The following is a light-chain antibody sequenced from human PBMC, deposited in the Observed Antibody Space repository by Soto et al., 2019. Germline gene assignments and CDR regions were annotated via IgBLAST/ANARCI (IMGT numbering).Light chain of an antibody. J-gene: IGKJ5*01. V-gene: IGKV3-20*01. Sequence: EIVLTQSPGSLSLSPGEGSTLSCRASETIKKNYLAWYQQQPGQAPRLLIYAASRRATGIPDRFSGGGSGTHFTLTISRLEPEDIAVFYCQQYAESPITFGQGTRLEIK. CDR2: AAS. CDR1: ETIKKNY. CDR3: QQYAESPIT.